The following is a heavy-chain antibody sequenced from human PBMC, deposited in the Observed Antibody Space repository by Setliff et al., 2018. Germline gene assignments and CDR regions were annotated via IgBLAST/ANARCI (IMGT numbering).Heavy chain of an antibody. CDR2: FHTGGAT. V-gene: IGHV4-61*09. CDR3: ARESATIGESPLYYFDK. Sequence: KSSETLSLTCSVSGGSISSGGFYWSWIRQSAGRGLEWIGHFHTGGATDYNLSLKSRVTISLDSSKNQFSLRLSSVTAADAAVYFCARESATIGESPLYYFDKWGQGIPVTVSS. D-gene: IGHD3-10*01. J-gene: IGHJ4*02. CDR1: GGSISSGGFY.